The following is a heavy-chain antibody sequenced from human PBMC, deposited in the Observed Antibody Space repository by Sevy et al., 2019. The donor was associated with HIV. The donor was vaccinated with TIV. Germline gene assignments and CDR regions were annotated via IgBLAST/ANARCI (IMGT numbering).Heavy chain of an antibody. Sequence: GGSLRLSCKPSGFTFTSYAMSWVRQAPGTGLEWVSTIYGSGGATYYADSVKGRFIISRDNSKNTLYLQMNSLRIEDTAVYYCAGGRYDSSGSFDAFDIWGQRTMVTVSS. CDR2: IYGSGGAT. J-gene: IGHJ3*02. V-gene: IGHV3-23*01. CDR1: GFTFTSYA. D-gene: IGHD3-22*01. CDR3: AGGRYDSSGSFDAFDI.